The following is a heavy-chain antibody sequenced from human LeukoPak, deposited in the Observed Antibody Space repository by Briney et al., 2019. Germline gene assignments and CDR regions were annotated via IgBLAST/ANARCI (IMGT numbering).Heavy chain of an antibody. Sequence: GGSLRLSCAASGFTFSSYGMHWVRQAPGKGLEWVAFVRYDGSNKYYADSVKGQFTISRDNSKNTLYLQMNSLRGEDTAVYYRAKDPRGYSAYDYDYFDYWGQGTLVTVSS. CDR3: AKDPRGYSAYDYDYFDY. CDR2: VRYDGSNK. CDR1: GFTFSSYG. V-gene: IGHV3-30*02. D-gene: IGHD5-12*01. J-gene: IGHJ4*02.